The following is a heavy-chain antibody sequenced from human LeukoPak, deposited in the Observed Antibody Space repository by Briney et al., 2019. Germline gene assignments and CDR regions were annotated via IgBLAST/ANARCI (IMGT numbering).Heavy chain of an antibody. CDR1: GASISSSTYY. CDR2: NT. V-gene: IGHV4-39*01. J-gene: IGHJ4*02. CDR3: ARFSSYTHG. Sequence: SETLSLTCTVSGASISSSTYYWGWIRQPPGKGLEWIGSNTYYNPSLKSRVTISLDTSKNQLSLKLNSVTAADTAVYYCARFSSYTHGWGQGTLVTVSS. D-gene: IGHD6-6*01.